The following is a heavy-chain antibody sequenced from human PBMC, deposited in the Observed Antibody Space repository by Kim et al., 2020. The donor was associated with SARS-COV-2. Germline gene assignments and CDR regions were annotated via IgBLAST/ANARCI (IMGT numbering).Heavy chain of an antibody. CDR2: ISYDGSNK. CDR3: AKDYCSGGSCYEVHY. Sequence: GGSLRLSCAASGFTFSSYGMHWVRQAPGKGLEWVAVISYDGSNKYYADSVKGRFTISRDNSKNTLYLQMNSLRAEDTAVYYCAKDYCSGGSCYEVHYWGQGTLVTVSS. J-gene: IGHJ4*02. V-gene: IGHV3-30*18. CDR1: GFTFSSYG. D-gene: IGHD2-15*01.